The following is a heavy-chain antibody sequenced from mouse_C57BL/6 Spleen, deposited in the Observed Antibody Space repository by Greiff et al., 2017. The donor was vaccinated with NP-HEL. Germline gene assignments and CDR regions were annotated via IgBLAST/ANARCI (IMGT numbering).Heavy chain of an antibody. D-gene: IGHD2-2*01. Sequence: QVQRKESGAELARPGASVKMSCKASGYTFTSYTMHWVKQRPGQGLEWIGYINPSSGYTKYNQKFKDKATLTADKSSSTAYMQLSSLTSEDSAVYYCARDGYPYAMDYWGQGTSVTVSS. CDR2: INPSSGYT. J-gene: IGHJ4*01. V-gene: IGHV1-4*01. CDR3: ARDGYPYAMDY. CDR1: GYTFTSYT.